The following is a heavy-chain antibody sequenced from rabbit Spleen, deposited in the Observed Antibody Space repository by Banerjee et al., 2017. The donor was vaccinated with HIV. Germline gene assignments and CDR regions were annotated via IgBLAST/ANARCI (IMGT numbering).Heavy chain of an antibody. CDR1: GFSFSNKAV. V-gene: IGHV1S45*01. CDR2: INAVTGKA. D-gene: IGHD4-2*01. CDR3: ARDAGSGAYLDGYFNL. J-gene: IGHJ4*01. Sequence: QEQLVESGGGLVKPEGSLTLTCKASGFSFSNKAVMCWVRQAPGKGLEWIACINAVTGKAVYASWAKGRLTISKTSSTTVTLQMTSLTAADTATYFCARDAGSGAYLDGYFNLWGPGTLVTVS.